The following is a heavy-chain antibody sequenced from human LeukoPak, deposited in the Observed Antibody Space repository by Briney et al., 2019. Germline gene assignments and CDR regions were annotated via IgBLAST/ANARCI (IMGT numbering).Heavy chain of an antibody. D-gene: IGHD1-26*01. CDR1: GFTFDDYA. CDR2: ITWNTGSI. CDR3: AKDRGGSYSDAFDI. J-gene: IGHJ3*02. V-gene: IGHV3-9*01. Sequence: PGGSLRLSCAASGFTFDDYAMHWVRQAPGKGLEWVSGITWNTGSIGYADSVKGRFTVSRDNAKNSLYLQMNSLRADDTALYYCAKDRGGSYSDAFDIWGQGTLVTVSS.